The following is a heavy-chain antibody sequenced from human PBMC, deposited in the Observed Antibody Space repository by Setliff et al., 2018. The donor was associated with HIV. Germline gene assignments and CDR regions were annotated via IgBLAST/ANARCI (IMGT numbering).Heavy chain of an antibody. CDR3: AKELAASGLGYFDS. CDR2: ILSTGERT. V-gene: IGHV3-23*01. J-gene: IGHJ4*02. CDR1: GFTFSNYA. D-gene: IGHD3-22*01. Sequence: VGSLRLSCAASGFTFSNYAMSWVRQAPGEGLEWVSAILSTGERTFYADSVKGRFTISRDNSKNTVYLQMNSLRAEDTAEYYCAKELAASGLGYFDSWGRGILVTVSS.